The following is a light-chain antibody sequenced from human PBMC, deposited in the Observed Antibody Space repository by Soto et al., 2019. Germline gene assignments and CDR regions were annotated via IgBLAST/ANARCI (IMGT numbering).Light chain of an antibody. CDR3: LSYTGSSTSYV. V-gene: IGLV2-14*01. CDR2: EVS. J-gene: IGLJ1*01. Sequence: LTLPCYLSGSLVESGTISCSGTSSEVGSYDHVAWYQQFPGKTPKVMIYEVSNRPSGVSSRFSGSKSGNTASLTISGLQAEEEADYYCLSYTGSSTSYVFGSGTKVTVL. CDR1: SSEVGSYDH.